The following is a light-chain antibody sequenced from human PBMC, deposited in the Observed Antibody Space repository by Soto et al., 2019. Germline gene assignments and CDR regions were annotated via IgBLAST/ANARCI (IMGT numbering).Light chain of an antibody. J-gene: IGLJ1*01. Sequence: QAVVTQEPSLTVSPGGTGTLTCRSSTGAVTIDQYLYWFQQKPGPAPRTLIYDTTNRHSWTPARFSGALLGGKAALSLSGAQPEDDAEYYCLLSCNGPDVVGPGTKLTVL. CDR1: TGAVTIDQY. V-gene: IGLV7-46*01. CDR3: LLSCNGPDV. CDR2: DTT.